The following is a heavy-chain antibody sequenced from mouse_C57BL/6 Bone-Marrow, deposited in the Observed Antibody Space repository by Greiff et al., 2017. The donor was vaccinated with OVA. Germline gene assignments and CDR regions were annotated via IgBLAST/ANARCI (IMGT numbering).Heavy chain of an antibody. V-gene: IGHV10-3*01. D-gene: IGHD1-1*01. CDR2: IRSKSSNYAT. Sequence: DVMLVESGGGLVQPKGSLKLSCAASGFTFNTYAMHWVRQAPGKGLEWVARIRSKSSNYATYYADSVKDRFTISRDDSQSMLYLQMNNLKTEDTAMYYCVRGTTVVANYYAMDYWGQGTSVTVSS. CDR3: VRGTTVVANYYAMDY. CDR1: GFTFNTYA. J-gene: IGHJ4*01.